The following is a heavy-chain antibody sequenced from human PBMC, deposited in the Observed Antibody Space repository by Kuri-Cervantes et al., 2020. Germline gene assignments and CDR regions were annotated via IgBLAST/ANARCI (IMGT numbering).Heavy chain of an antibody. CDR3: ARELSSSAIHGFDP. J-gene: IGHJ5*02. D-gene: IGHD2-2*01. Sequence: GESLKISCAASGFTFSSYGMHWVRQAPGKGLEWVAVISYDGSNKYYADSVKGRFTISRDDSKNTLYLQMNSLRAEDTAVYYCARELSSSAIHGFDPRGQGTLVTVSS. CDR1: GFTFSSYG. CDR2: ISYDGSNK. V-gene: IGHV3-30*03.